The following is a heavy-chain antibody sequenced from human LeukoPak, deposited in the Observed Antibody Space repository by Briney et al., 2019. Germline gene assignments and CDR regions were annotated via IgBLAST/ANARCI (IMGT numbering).Heavy chain of an antibody. Sequence: ASVKVSCKASGYTFTSYDINWVRQATGQGLEWMGWMNPNSGNTGYAQKFQGRVTITRNTSISTAYMELSSLRSEDTAVYYCAREGDTYYYDSSGYYYYYWGQGTLVTVSS. J-gene: IGHJ4*02. V-gene: IGHV1-8*03. CDR1: GYTFTSYD. D-gene: IGHD3-22*01. CDR3: AREGDTYYYDSSGYYYYY. CDR2: MNPNSGNT.